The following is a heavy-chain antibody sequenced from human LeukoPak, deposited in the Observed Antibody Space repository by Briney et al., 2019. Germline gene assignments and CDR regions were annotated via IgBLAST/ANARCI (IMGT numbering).Heavy chain of an antibody. D-gene: IGHD3-22*01. Sequence: SETLSLTCAASGASISHYYWSWLRQPAGKGLEWIGRIYTSGNTKYNPSLKNRVTMSVDTSKNQFSLKLTSVTAADTAVYDCARDSSGSFRFDPWGQGTLVTVSS. V-gene: IGHV4-4*07. J-gene: IGHJ5*02. CDR1: GASISHYY. CDR2: IYTSGNT. CDR3: ARDSSGSFRFDP.